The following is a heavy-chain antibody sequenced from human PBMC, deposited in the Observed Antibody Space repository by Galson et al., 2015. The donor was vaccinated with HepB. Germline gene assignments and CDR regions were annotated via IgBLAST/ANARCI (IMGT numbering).Heavy chain of an antibody. CDR3: ARDLRPHCGTRCYLTFDY. J-gene: IGHJ4*02. Sequence: SLRLSCAASGFTFNSYSMAWIRQAPGKGLEWISYISTSSDYTNYADSVKGRFTISRDNAQNSLFLQMNTLRVEDTAVYYCARDLRPHCGTRCYLTFDYWGQGILVTVSS. D-gene: IGHD2-21*01. CDR2: ISTSSDYT. V-gene: IGHV3-21*05. CDR1: GFTFNSYS.